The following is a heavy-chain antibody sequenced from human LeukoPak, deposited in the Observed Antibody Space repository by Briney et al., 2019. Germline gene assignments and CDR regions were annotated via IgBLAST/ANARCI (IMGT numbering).Heavy chain of an antibody. CDR2: IYPRDSDT. CDR3: ARQFGTKRTLNY. V-gene: IGHV5-51*01. Sequence: GESLKISCKASGYTFTNYWIDWVRQMPGKGLEWMGIIYPRDSDTTYSPSFQGQVTISADKSISTAYLQWSSLKASDTAMYYCARQFGTKRTLNYWGQGTLVTVSS. CDR1: GYTFTNYW. J-gene: IGHJ4*02. D-gene: IGHD1-7*01.